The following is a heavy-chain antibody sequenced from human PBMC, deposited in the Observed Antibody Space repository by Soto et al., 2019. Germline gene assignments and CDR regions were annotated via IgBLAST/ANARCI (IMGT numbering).Heavy chain of an antibody. V-gene: IGHV3-21*01. D-gene: IGHD6-6*01. Sequence: GGSLRLSCAASGFTFSSYSMNWVRQAPGKGLEWVSSISSSSSYIYYADSVKGRFTISRDNAKNSLYLQMNSLRAEDTAVYYCARAPIAAPEAFDIWGQGTMVTVSS. CDR2: ISSSSSYI. CDR1: GFTFSSYS. CDR3: ARAPIAAPEAFDI. J-gene: IGHJ3*02.